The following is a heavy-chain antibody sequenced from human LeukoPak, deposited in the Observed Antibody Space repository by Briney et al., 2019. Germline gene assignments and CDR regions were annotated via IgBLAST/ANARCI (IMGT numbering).Heavy chain of an antibody. D-gene: IGHD2-15*01. CDR2: IYYSGST. CDR1: GGSISSHY. J-gene: IGHJ4*02. Sequence: SETLSLTCTVSGGSISSHYWSWIRQPPGKGLEWIGYIYYSGSTNYNPSLKSRVTISVDTSKNQFSLKLSSVTAADTAVYYCARSVGDGSNWGQGTLVTVSS. CDR3: ARSVGDGSN. V-gene: IGHV4-59*11.